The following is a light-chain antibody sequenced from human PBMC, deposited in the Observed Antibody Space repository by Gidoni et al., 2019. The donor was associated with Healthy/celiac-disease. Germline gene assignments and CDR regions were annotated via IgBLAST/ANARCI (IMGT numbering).Light chain of an antibody. CDR2: GAA. CDR3: QQYNNWPLMT. J-gene: IGKJ1*01. CDR1: QSVSSN. Sequence: EIVMTQSPATLSVSPGERATLSCRASQSVSSNLAWYQQKPGQAPRLLLYGAATRATGIPARFSGSGSGTDFTLTISSLQSEDFAVYYCQQYNNWPLMTFGQGTKVEIK. V-gene: IGKV3-15*01.